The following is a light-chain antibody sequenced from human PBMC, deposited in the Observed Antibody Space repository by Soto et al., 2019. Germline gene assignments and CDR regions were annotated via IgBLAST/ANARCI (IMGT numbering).Light chain of an antibody. J-gene: IGKJ3*01. CDR2: AAS. CDR3: QQSYRTPLT. V-gene: IGKV1-39*01. CDR1: QTINTY. Sequence: DIQMTQSPSSLSASVGDRVTITCRASQTINTYLNWYQQKPGKAPKXLIHAASSLQSGVPSRFSGSGSGTDLTLTISSLQPEDSETYYCQQSYRTPLTFGPGTKVDIK.